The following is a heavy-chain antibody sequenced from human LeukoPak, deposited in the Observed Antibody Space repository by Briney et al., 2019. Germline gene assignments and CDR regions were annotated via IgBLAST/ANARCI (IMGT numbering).Heavy chain of an antibody. V-gene: IGHV3-23*01. CDR3: TKDFQPLYYGMDV. J-gene: IGHJ6*02. CDR1: GFTVNNNY. Sequence: PGGSLRLSCAASGFTVNNNYMTWVRQAPGKGLEWVSVISGSSSSIYYADSVKGRFTISRDNSKNTLYVQMKSLRAEDTAVYYCTKDFQPLYYGMDVWGQGTTVTVSS. CDR2: ISGSSSSI.